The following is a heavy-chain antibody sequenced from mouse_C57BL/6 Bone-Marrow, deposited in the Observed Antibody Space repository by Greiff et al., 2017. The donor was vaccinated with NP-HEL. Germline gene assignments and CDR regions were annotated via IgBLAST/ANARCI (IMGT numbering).Heavy chain of an antibody. CDR3: ARESTMVTTFYYFDY. J-gene: IGHJ2*01. V-gene: IGHV5-16*01. Sequence: EVKLVESEGGLVQPGSSMKLSCTASGFTFSDYYMAWVRQVPEKGLEWVANINYDGSSTYYLDSLKSRFIISRDNAKNILYLQMSSLKSEDTATYYCARESTMVTTFYYFDYWGQGTTLTVSS. CDR2: INYDGSST. CDR1: GFTFSDYY. D-gene: IGHD2-2*01.